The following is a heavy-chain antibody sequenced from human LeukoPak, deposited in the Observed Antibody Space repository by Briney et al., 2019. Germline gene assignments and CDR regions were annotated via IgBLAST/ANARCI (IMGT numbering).Heavy chain of an antibody. CDR3: AKDKYYDSSGYSH. CDR2: ISGSGGST. D-gene: IGHD3-22*01. Sequence: PVGSLRLSCAASGFTFSSYAMSWVRQAPGKGLEWVSAISGSGGSTYYADSVKGRFTISRDNSKNTLYLQMNSLRAEDTAVYYCAKDKYYDSSGYSHWGQGTLVTVSS. V-gene: IGHV3-23*01. J-gene: IGHJ4*02. CDR1: GFTFSSYA.